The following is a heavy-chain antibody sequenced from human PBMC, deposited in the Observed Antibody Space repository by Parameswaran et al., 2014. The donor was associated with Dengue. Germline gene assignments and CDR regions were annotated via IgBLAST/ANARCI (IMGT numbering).Heavy chain of an antibody. V-gene: IGHV3-23*03. J-gene: IGHJ6*02. Sequence: VRQMPGKGLEWVSVIYSGGSSTYYADSVKGRFTISRDNSKNTLYLQMNSLRAEDTAVYYCAKERVPSVGQLAPEVYYYYYYGMDVWGQGTTVTVSS. CDR3: AKERVPSVGQLAPEVYYYYYYGMDV. D-gene: IGHD6-6*01. CDR2: IYSGGSST.